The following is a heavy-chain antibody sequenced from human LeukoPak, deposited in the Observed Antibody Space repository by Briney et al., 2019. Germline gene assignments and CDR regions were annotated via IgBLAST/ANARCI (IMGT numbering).Heavy chain of an antibody. V-gene: IGHV3-23*01. J-gene: IGHJ4*02. CDR1: GFTLRSYA. CDR3: AKMADSTPYSSGTFDS. CDR2: ISDTGDKT. D-gene: IGHD3-10*01. Sequence: GGSLRLSCSASGFTLRSYAMGWVRQAPGKGLEWVSAISDTGDKTYYADSVKGRFTISRDNSRNTLYLQMSRLRAEDTALFYCAKMADSTPYSSGTFDSWGQGTLVTVSS.